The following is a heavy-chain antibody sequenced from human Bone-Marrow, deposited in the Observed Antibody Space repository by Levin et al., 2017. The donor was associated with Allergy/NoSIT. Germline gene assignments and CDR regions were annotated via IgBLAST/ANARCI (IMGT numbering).Heavy chain of an antibody. J-gene: IGHJ4*02. CDR1: GFTFSSYT. CDR3: AKDQYAFGVPDY. Sequence: GGSLRLSCAGAGFTFSSYTMHWVRQAPGRGPEWVAAMSYDGTKTKYADFVKGRFTISRDNSKNTLYLQMNSLRSADTANYYCAKDQYAFGVPDYWGQGWLVAVTA. V-gene: IGHV3-30*18. CDR2: MSYDGTKT. D-gene: IGHD2-8*01.